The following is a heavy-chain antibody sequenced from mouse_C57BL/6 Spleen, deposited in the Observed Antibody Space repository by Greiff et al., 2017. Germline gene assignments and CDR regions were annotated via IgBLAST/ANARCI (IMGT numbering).Heavy chain of an antibody. J-gene: IGHJ3*01. Sequence: QVQLQQPGAELVKPGASVKLSCKASGYTFTSYWMHWVTQRPGRGLEWIGRIDPNSGGTKYNEKFKSKATLTVDKPSITAYLQLSSLTSEDSAVYYCARSGGYYDYDAWFAYWGQGTLVTVSA. V-gene: IGHV1-72*01. CDR1: GYTFTSYW. D-gene: IGHD2-4*01. CDR2: IDPNSGGT. CDR3: ARSGGYYDYDAWFAY.